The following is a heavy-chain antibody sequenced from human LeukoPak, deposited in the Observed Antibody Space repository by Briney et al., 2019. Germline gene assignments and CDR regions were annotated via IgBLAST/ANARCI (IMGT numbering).Heavy chain of an antibody. CDR2: IYYSGTT. Sequence: SETLSLTCSVSGGSISGFYWNWIRLPPGKGLEWIGYIYYSGTTSYNPSLKSRVTISVDTSKNQFSLQLSSVTAADTAVYYCARGLIATSNTGPFDPWGQGTLVTVSS. CDR3: ARGLIATSNTGPFDP. J-gene: IGHJ5*02. V-gene: IGHV4-59*01. CDR1: GGSISGFY. D-gene: IGHD2-8*01.